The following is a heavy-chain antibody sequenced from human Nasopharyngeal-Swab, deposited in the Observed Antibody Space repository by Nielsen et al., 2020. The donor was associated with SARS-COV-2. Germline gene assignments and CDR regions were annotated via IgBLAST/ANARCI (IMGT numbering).Heavy chain of an antibody. J-gene: IGHJ4*02. V-gene: IGHV4-34*01. Sequence: WIRQPPGKGLEWIGEINHSGSTNYNPSLKSRVTISVDTSKNQFSLKLSSVTAADTAAYYCANRVYYYDSSGYRQTALFDYWGQGTLVTVSS. D-gene: IGHD3-22*01. CDR2: INHSGST. CDR3: ANRVYYYDSSGYRQTALFDY.